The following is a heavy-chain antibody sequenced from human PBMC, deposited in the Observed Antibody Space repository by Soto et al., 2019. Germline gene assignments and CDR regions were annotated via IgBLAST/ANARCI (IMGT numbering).Heavy chain of an antibody. J-gene: IGHJ6*02. V-gene: IGHV4-61*01. CDR1: GGSVITGSYD. Sequence: PSETLSLTCTVSGGSVITGSYDWMWIRQPPGKGLEWIGKIFFTGSAHYNPSLRNRATMSVDTSKDQFSLTLTSVTAADTAVYYCARDGHGMDVWGQGTTVTVSS. CDR3: ARDGHGMDV. CDR2: IFFTGSA.